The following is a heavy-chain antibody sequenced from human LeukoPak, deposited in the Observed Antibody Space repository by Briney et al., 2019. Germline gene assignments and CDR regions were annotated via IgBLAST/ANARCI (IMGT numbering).Heavy chain of an antibody. CDR3: ARLVSSGYYYTS. J-gene: IGHJ5*02. CDR1: GDSLSSYY. V-gene: IGHV4-59*08. CDR2: IYYSGST. D-gene: IGHD3-22*01. Sequence: RSDTLSLTCTVSGDSLSSYYWSWVRQPPGKGLEWSGYIYYSGSTNYNPSLKRRGTISVHTSKNQVSLKLSSVPAADTAVYYCARLVSSGYYYTSWGQGTLVTVSS.